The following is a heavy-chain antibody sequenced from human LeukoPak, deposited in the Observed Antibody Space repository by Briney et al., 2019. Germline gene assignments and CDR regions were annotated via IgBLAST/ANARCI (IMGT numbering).Heavy chain of an antibody. D-gene: IGHD3-9*01. V-gene: IGHV4-39*01. CDR1: GGSISSSNYY. CDR2: IYYSGST. J-gene: IGHJ6*02. Sequence: SETLSLTCTVSGGSISSSNYYWGWIRQPPGKGLEWIGCIYYSGSTYYNPSLKSGVTISVDTSKNQFSLKLSSVTAADTAVYYCARQSSDILTGYYRGPYYYYGMDVWGQGTTVTVSS. CDR3: ARQSSDILTGYYRGPYYYYGMDV.